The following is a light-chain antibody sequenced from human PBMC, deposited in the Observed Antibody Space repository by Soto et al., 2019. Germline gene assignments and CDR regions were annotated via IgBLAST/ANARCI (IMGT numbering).Light chain of an antibody. CDR2: LGS. CDR3: MQALQTPPT. CDR1: QSVLHSNGYNY. J-gene: IGKJ3*01. V-gene: IGKV2-28*01. Sequence: DIVMTQSPLSLPVTPGEPASISCRSSQSVLHSNGYNYLDWYLQKPGQSPQLLIYLGSNRASGVPDRFSGSGSGTDFTLKISRVEAEDVGVYYCMQALQTPPTFGHGTKVDIK.